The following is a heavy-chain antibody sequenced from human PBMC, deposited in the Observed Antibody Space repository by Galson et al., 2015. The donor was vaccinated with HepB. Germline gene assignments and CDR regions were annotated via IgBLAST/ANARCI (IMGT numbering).Heavy chain of an antibody. CDR3: ARVRQLGQGFHF. V-gene: IGHV6-1*01. D-gene: IGHD3-10*01. J-gene: IGHJ4*02. CDR2: TYYRSKFYN. Sequence: CAISGDSVSNNGVAWNWIRQSPSRGLEWLGRTYYRSKFYNDYAESVKGRITINPDTSRNQVSLQLNSVTPEDTAVYYCARVRQLGQGFHFWGQGTLVTVSS. CDR1: GDSVSNNGVA.